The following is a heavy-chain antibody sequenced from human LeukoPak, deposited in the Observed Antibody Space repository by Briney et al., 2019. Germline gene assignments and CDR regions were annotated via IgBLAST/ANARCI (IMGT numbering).Heavy chain of an antibody. CDR1: GGSISSGGYY. V-gene: IGHV4-31*03. J-gene: IGHJ6*03. CDR3: ARAGDQGDYYYYMDV. CDR2: IYYSGST. D-gene: IGHD7-27*01. Sequence: SETLSLTCTVSGGSISSGGYYWSWIRQHPGKGLEWIGYIYYSGSTYYNPSLKSRVTISVDTSKNQFSLKLSSVTAADTAVYYCARAGDQGDYYYYMDVWGKGTMVTVSS.